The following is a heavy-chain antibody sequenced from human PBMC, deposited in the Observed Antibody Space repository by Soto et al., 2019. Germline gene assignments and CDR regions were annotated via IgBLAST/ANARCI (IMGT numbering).Heavy chain of an antibody. CDR3: ARAAGLVAFVWGRNDALDI. J-gene: IGHJ3*02. V-gene: IGHV1-18*01. Sequence: QVQLLQSGPEVKKPGASVKVSCGASGYRFTKFGISRVRQAPGQGLEWWGWSRADNRHPNYAKSLQGRVNVTTDSSSNTAYMELTSLPSADTAVYYGARAAGLVAFVWGRNDALDIWGQGPVVFVSS. CDR1: GYRFTKFG. CDR2: SRADNRHP. D-gene: IGHD3-16*01.